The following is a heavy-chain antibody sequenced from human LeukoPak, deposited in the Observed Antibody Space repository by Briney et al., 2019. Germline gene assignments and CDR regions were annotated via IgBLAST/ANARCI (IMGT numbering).Heavy chain of an antibody. CDR2: INPNSGVT. Sequence: GASVKVSCKASGYTFTGHFLHWVRQAPGQGLEWMGWINPNSGVTSHAQKFQGRVAVTRDTSIDTAYMELSMLRSDDTAVYYCARAPNLMNIVVVVAAIFFDYWGQGTLVTVSS. CDR3: ARAPNLMNIVVVVAAIFFDY. V-gene: IGHV1-2*02. CDR1: GYTFTGHF. D-gene: IGHD2-15*01. J-gene: IGHJ4*02.